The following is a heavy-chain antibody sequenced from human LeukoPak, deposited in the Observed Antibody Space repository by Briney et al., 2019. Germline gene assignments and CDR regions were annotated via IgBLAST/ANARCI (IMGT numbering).Heavy chain of an antibody. V-gene: IGHV3-30*18. CDR1: GFTFSDYY. D-gene: IGHD3-22*01. J-gene: IGHJ5*02. CDR2: ISYDGSNK. CDR3: AKDRDISGRWAVP. Sequence: SGGSLRLSCAASGFTFSDYYMSWIRQAPGKGLEWVAVISYDGSNKYYADSVKGRFTISRDNSKNTLYLQMNSLRAEDTAVYYCAKDRDISGRWAVPWGQGTLVTVSS.